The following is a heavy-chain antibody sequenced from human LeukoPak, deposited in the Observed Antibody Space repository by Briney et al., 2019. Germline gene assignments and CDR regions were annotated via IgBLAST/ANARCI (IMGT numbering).Heavy chain of an antibody. CDR1: GGSISGSNYY. V-gene: IGHV4-39*07. CDR3: ARDGFGYSYYCYMDV. D-gene: IGHD5-18*01. CDR2: IYYGGST. J-gene: IGHJ6*03. Sequence: PSETLSLTCAVSGGSISGSNYYWGWIRQPPGKGLEWIGNIYYGGSTYYNPSLKSRVTISLDTSKNQFSLKVRSVTAADTAVYFCARDGFGYSYYCYMDVWGKGTTVTVSS.